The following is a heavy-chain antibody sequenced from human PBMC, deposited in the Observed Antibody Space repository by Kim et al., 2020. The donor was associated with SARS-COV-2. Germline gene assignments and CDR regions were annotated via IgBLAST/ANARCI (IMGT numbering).Heavy chain of an antibody. D-gene: IGHD3-16*01. CDR2: INPSGGSA. CDR1: GYIFTSYY. Sequence: ASVKVSCKASGYIFTSYYMHWVRQAPGQGLEWMGIINPSGGSARYAQKFQGRVTMTRDTSTSTVYMELSSLRSEDTAVYYCARLDLGGATGSWGQGTLVIVSS. J-gene: IGHJ5*02. CDR3: ARLDLGGATGS. V-gene: IGHV1-46*01.